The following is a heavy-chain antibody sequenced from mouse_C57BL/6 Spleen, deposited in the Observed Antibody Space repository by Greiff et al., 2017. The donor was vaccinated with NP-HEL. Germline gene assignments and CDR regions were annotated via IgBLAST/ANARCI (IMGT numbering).Heavy chain of an antibody. CDR2: ISSGSSTI. D-gene: IGHD1-1*01. V-gene: IGHV5-17*01. CDR1: GFTFSDYG. J-gene: IGHJ4*01. Sequence: DVQLVESGGGLVKPGGSLKLSCAASGFTFSDYGMHWVRQAPEKGLEWVAYISSGSSTIYYADTVKGRFTISRDNAKNTLFLQMTSLRSEDTAMYYCARIYGSSYFYAMDYWGQGTSVTVSS. CDR3: ARIYGSSYFYAMDY.